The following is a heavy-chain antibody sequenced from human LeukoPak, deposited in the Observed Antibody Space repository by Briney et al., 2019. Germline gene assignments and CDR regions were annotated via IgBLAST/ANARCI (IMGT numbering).Heavy chain of an antibody. CDR3: TRTDSGYYFDY. Sequence: GGSLRLSCTASGFTFGDYAMSWVRQAPGKGLEWVGFIRSKAYGGTTEYAASVKGRFTISRDASKSIAYLQMNSLKTEDTAVYYCTRTDSGYYFDYWGQGTLVTVSS. CDR1: GFTFGDYA. D-gene: IGHD1-14*01. J-gene: IGHJ4*02. V-gene: IGHV3-49*04. CDR2: IRSKAYGGTT.